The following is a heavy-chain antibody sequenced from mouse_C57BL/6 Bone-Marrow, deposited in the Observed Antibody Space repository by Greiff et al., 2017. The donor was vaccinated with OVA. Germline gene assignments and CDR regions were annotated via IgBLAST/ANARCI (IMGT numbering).Heavy chain of an antibody. V-gene: IGHV1-63*01. CDR2: IYPGGGYT. D-gene: IGHD1-1*01. CDR1: GYTFTNYW. Sequence: QVQLQQSGAELVRPGTSVKMSCKASGYTFTNYWIGWAKQRPGHGLEWIGDIYPGGGYTNYNEKFKGKATLTADKSSSTAYMQFSSLTSEDSAIYYCARESPYYDGSRGWYFDVWGTGTTVTVSS. J-gene: IGHJ1*03. CDR3: ARESPYYDGSRGWYFDV.